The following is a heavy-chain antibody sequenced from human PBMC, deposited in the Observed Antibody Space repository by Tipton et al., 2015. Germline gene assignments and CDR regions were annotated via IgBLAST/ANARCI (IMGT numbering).Heavy chain of an antibody. D-gene: IGHD3-3*01. Sequence: TLSLTCAVSAYSISSDYYWGWIRQPPGKGLEWIGAISHSGSTYYTPSLRSRVTISRDTSKNQFSLRLSSVTAADTAVYYCACQDYDLLSRDYPAIDYWGQGTLVIVSS. CDR2: ISHSGST. J-gene: IGHJ4*02. CDR1: AYSISSDYY. CDR3: ACQDYDLLSRDYPAIDY. V-gene: IGHV4-38-2*01.